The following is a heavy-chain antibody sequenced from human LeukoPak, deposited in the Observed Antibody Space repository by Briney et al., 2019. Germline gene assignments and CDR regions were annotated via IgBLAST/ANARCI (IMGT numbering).Heavy chain of an antibody. CDR3: AKDLNYGGNSPFGY. Sequence: GGSLRLSCAVSEFTFRNYGMHWVRKAPGKGLEWVAVISYDGSNEYYADSVKGRFTISRDNSKNTLYLQMNSLRAEDTAVYYCAKDLNYGGNSPFGYWGQGTLVTVSS. J-gene: IGHJ4*02. CDR2: ISYDGSNE. D-gene: IGHD4-23*01. V-gene: IGHV3-30*18. CDR1: EFTFRNYG.